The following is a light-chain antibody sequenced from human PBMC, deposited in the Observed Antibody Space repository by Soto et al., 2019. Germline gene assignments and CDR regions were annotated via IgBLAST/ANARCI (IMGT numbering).Light chain of an antibody. J-gene: IGKJ5*01. Sequence: AIRMTQSPSSFSASTGDRVTITCRASQGISSYLAWYQQKPAKAPHLLIYAASTLQSGVPSRFSCSGSGTDFTLTISCLQSEDFATDYCQQYQSYPPITFGQGTRLEIK. V-gene: IGKV1-8*01. CDR2: AAS. CDR1: QGISSY. CDR3: QQYQSYPPIT.